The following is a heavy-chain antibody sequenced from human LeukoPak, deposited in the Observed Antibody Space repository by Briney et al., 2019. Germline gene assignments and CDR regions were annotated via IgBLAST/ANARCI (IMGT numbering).Heavy chain of an antibody. J-gene: IGHJ4*02. CDR1: GGTFSSYA. D-gene: IGHD3-22*01. CDR3: ARDPADYYDSSGYSQD. Sequence: SVTVSCKASGGTFSSYAISWVRQAPGQGLEWMGGIIPIFGTANYAQKFQGRVTITADESTSTAYMELSSLRSEDTAVYYCARDPADYYDSSGYSQDWGQGTLVTVSS. V-gene: IGHV1-69*01. CDR2: IIPIFGTA.